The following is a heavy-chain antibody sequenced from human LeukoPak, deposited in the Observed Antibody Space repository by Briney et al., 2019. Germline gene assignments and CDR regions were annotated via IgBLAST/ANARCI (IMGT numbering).Heavy chain of an antibody. CDR1: GFTFSNSA. V-gene: IGHV1-58*02. CDR3: ARGMAVASDVNYYYYMDV. Sequence: GASVKVSCKASGFTFSNSAIQWVRQARGQRLEWIGWIIVGSGRTHYSQNLQERLTITRDMSTNTAYMELSSLRSDDTAVYYCARGMAVASDVNYYYYMDVWGKGTTVTVSS. CDR2: IIVGSGRT. D-gene: IGHD6-19*01. J-gene: IGHJ6*03.